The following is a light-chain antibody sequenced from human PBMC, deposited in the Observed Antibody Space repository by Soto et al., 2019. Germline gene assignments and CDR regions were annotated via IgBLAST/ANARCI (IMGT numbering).Light chain of an antibody. CDR2: WAS. CDR1: QSVLYSSNNKNY. CDR3: QQYESTPPT. J-gene: IGKJ2*01. Sequence: DIVMTQSPDSLAVSLGERATINCKSSQSVLYSSNNKNYLAWYQQRPGQPPKLLIYWASTRESGVPDRFSGSGSGTDFTLTITSLQAEDVAVYYCQQYESTPPTVGPGTKLEIK. V-gene: IGKV4-1*01.